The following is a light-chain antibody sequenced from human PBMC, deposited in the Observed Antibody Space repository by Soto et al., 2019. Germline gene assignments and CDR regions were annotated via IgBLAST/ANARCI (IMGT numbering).Light chain of an antibody. J-gene: IGLJ2*01. V-gene: IGLV1-44*01. Sequence: QSVLTQPPSASGTPGQRVTISCSGSLSNIGSNPVHRYQQLPATAPTRLIYSSNQRPSRVPDRFSGSKSGTSASVAISGLQSADEADYYCATWDGTLDIPVFGGGTKVTVL. CDR3: ATWDGTLDIPV. CDR1: LSNIGSNP. CDR2: SSN.